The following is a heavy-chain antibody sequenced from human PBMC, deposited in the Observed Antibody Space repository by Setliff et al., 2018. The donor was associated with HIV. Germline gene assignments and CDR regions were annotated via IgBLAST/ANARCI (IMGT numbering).Heavy chain of an antibody. V-gene: IGHV4-39*07. CDR1: GGSFIGSSFQ. CDR2: IAYSGTT. Sequence: SETLSLTCNVSGGSFIGSSFQSTWIRQPPGRGLEWIGDIAYSGTTVYTNYSPSLESRVTVSEDTSRHQFSLKLTSVTADDTGIYYCARGPPFAFWGQGLLVTVSS. CDR3: ARGPPFAF. J-gene: IGHJ4*02.